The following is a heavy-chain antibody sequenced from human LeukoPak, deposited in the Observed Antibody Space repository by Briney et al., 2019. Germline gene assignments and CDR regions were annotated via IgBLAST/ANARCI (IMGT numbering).Heavy chain of an antibody. J-gene: IGHJ4*02. V-gene: IGHV1-69*04. D-gene: IGHD3-22*01. Sequence: SVKVSCKASGGTFSSYAISWVRQAPGQGLEWMGRIIPILGIANYAQKFQGRVTITADKSTSTAYMELSSLRSEDTAVYYCASSTEEYYYDSSGYYYGGYWGQGTLVTVSS. CDR3: ASSTEEYYYDSSGYYYGGY. CDR1: GGTFSSYA. CDR2: IIPILGIA.